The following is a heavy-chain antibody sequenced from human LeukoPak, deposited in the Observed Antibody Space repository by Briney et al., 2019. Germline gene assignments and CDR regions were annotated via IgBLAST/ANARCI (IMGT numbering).Heavy chain of an antibody. J-gene: IGHJ5*02. CDR3: AKVGAMWDNWFDP. Sequence: GRSPRLSCAASGFTFSSYGMHWVRQAPGKGLEWVAVISYERSNKYYADSVKGRFTISRDNSKNTLYLQMNSLRAEDTAVYYCAKVGAMWDNWFDPWGQGTLVTVSS. CDR1: GFTFSSYG. CDR2: ISYERSNK. V-gene: IGHV3-30*18. D-gene: IGHD1-26*01.